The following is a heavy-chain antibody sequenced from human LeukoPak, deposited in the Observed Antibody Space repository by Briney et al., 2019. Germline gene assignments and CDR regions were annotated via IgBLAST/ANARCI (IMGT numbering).Heavy chain of an antibody. CDR2: IYYSGST. CDR3: AREVWSGSYYHGMDV. J-gene: IGHJ6*02. D-gene: IGHD2-8*02. V-gene: IGHV4-59*01. CDR1: GVSINSYY. Sequence: SETLSLTCTVSGVSINSYYWSWIRQPPGKGLEWIGYIYYSGSTNYNPSLKRRVTISVDTSKNQFSLKLSSVTAAATAVYYCAREVWSGSYYHGMDVWGQGTPVTVSS.